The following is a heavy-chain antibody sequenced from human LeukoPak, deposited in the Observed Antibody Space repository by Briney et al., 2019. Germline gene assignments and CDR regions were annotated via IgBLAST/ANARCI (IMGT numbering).Heavy chain of an antibody. J-gene: IGHJ4*02. Sequence: PGGSLRLSCEASGFTFSSNAMSWVRQAPGKGLEWVSGISGSGGSTYYADSVKGRFTISRDNSKNTLYLQMDSLRAEDTAVYYCAKSSMASRFALFDYWGQGTLVTVSS. CDR3: AKSSMASRFALFDY. D-gene: IGHD2/OR15-2a*01. CDR2: ISGSGGST. CDR1: GFTFSSNA. V-gene: IGHV3-23*01.